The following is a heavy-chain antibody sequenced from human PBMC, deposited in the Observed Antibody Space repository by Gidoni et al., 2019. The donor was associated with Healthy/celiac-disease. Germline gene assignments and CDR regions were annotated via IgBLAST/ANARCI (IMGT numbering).Heavy chain of an antibody. V-gene: IGHV3-43*02. CDR2: IIVDGCST. CDR3: AKDRLGGGYYDILTGYYGYGMDV. CDR1: EFSFDDYA. D-gene: IGHD3-9*01. J-gene: IGHJ6*01. Sequence: EVQIVECGGGGVQPGGSVRAACAAPEFSFDDYAIHWVSQAPGKVLESVSLIIVDGCSTYYADAVKVRFTISGDNSKHSLYLQMYSLSTEDTALYYCAKDRLGGGYYDILTGYYGYGMDVWGQGPTVTFSS.